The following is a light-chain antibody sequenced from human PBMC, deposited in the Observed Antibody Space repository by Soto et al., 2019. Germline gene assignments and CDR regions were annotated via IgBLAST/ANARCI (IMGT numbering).Light chain of an antibody. CDR2: EVT. CDR3: CSFADFTYV. V-gene: IGLV2-23*02. CDR1: SSDIGSYDL. J-gene: IGLJ1*01. Sequence: QSVLTQPASASGSPGQSITISCTGTSSDIGSYDLVSWYQQHPGTAPKLIIYEVTKRPSGVSTRFSGSKSGNTASLTISGLQAVDEADYYCCSFADFTYVFGTGTKV.